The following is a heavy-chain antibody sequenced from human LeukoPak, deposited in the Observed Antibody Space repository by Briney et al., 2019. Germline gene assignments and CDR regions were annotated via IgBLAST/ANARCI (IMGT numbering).Heavy chain of an antibody. V-gene: IGHV5-10-1*01. D-gene: IGHD3-9*01. J-gene: IGHJ4*02. Sequence: GESLKISCKGSGYSFTSYWISWVRRMPGKGLEWMGRIDPSDSYTNYSPSFQGHVTISADKSISTAYLQWSSLKASDTAMYYCARHGQNDILTGYYKFDYWGQGTLVTVSS. CDR2: IDPSDSYT. CDR1: GYSFTSYW. CDR3: ARHGQNDILTGYYKFDY.